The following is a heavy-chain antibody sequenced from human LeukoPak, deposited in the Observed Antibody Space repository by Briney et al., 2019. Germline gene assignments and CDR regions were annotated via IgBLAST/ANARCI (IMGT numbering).Heavy chain of an antibody. J-gene: IGHJ3*02. V-gene: IGHV4-30-2*01. CDR3: ARGRPRYNASDI. D-gene: IGHD3-9*01. CDR1: GGSIRSSYYY. Sequence: SETLSLTCTVSGGSIRSSYYYWGWIRQPPGKGLEWIGYIYHSGSTYYNPSLKSRVTISVDRSKNQFSLKLSSVTAADTAVYYCARGRPRYNASDIWGQGTMVTVSS. CDR2: IYHSGST.